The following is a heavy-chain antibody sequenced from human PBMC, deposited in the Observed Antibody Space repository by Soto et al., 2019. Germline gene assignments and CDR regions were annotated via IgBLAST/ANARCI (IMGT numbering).Heavy chain of an antibody. V-gene: IGHV1-46*01. J-gene: IGHJ3*02. D-gene: IGHD3-22*01. CDR1: GYTFTSYY. CDR2: INPSGGST. CDR3: ARDDAPYYYDSSGPSSSAFDI. Sequence: ASVKVSCKASGYTFTSYYMHWVRQAPGQGLEWMGIINPSGGSTSCAQKFQGRVTMTRDTSTSTVYMELSSLRSEDTAVYYCARDDAPYYYDSSGPSSSAFDIWGQGTMVTVSS.